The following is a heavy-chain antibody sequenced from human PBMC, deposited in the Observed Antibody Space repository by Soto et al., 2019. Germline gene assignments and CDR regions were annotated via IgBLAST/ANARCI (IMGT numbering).Heavy chain of an antibody. D-gene: IGHD1-1*01. CDR3: ARDWISVKLERLDAFDR. CDR1: GYSVSSNSAA. CDR2: TYYRSKWYN. V-gene: IGHV6-1*01. J-gene: IGHJ3*02. Sequence: SQTLSLTCAISGYSVSSNSAAWNWIRQSPSRGLEWLGRTYYRSKWYNDYAVSVKSRITINPDTSKNQFSLQLNSVTPEDTAVYYCARDWISVKLERLDAFDRWGQGVMVT.